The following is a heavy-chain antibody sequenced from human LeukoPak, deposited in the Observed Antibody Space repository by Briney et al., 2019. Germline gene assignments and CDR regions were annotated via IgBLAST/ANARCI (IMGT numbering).Heavy chain of an antibody. D-gene: IGHD4-17*01. CDR3: ASPNSDYGDYGGGAFDI. CDR1: GFTFSDYY. J-gene: IGHJ3*02. V-gene: IGHV3-11*04. Sequence: PGGSLRLSXAASGFTFSDYYMSWIRQAPGKGLEWVSYISSSGSTIYYADSVKGRFTISRDNAKNSLYLQMNSLRAEDTAVYYCASPNSDYGDYGGGAFDIWGQGTMVTVSS. CDR2: ISSSGSTI.